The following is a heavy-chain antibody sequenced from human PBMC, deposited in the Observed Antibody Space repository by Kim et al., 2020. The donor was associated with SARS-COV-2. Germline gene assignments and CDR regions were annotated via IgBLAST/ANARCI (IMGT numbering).Heavy chain of an antibody. Sequence: ASVKVSCKASGYTFTSYAMHWVRQAPGQRLEWMGWINAGNGNTKYSQKFQGRVTITRDTSASTAYMELSSLRSEDTAVYYCARVMSGYDFRLDPWGQGTLVTVSS. CDR1: GYTFTSYA. D-gene: IGHD5-12*01. CDR2: INAGNGNT. CDR3: ARVMSGYDFRLDP. J-gene: IGHJ5*02. V-gene: IGHV1-3*01.